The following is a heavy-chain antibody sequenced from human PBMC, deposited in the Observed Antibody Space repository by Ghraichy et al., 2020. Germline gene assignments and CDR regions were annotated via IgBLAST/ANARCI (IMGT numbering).Heavy chain of an antibody. V-gene: IGHV4-4*07. Sequence: SETLSLTCSVSGASFSGYYWSWIRQTAGRGLEWIGRIYSSGNTNFNPSLKSRVSMSVDTSENQFFLQLSSVTAADTAIYYCARALRSGFGTQYGMDVWGQGTTVTVSS. CDR2: IYSSGNT. CDR1: GASFSGYY. CDR3: ARALRSGFGTQYGMDV. J-gene: IGHJ6*02. D-gene: IGHD3-10*01.